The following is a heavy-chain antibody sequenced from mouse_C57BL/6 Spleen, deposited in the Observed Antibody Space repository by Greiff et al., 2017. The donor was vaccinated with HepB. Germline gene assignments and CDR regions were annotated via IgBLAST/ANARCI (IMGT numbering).Heavy chain of an antibody. CDR2: INPSSGYT. CDR3: ARDYSSWYLDV. Sequence: QVHVKQSGAELAKPGASVKLSCKASGYTFTSYWMHWVKQRPGQGLEWIGYINPSSGYTKYNQKFKDKATLTADKSSSTAYMQLSSLTYEDSAVYYCARDYSSWYLDVWGKGTTVTVAS. D-gene: IGHD2-5*01. CDR1: GYTFTSYW. V-gene: IGHV1-7*01. J-gene: IGHJ1*03.